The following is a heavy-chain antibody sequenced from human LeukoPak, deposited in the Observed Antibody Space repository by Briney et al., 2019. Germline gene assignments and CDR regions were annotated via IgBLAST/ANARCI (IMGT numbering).Heavy chain of an antibody. J-gene: IGHJ3*01. Sequence: PSETLSLTCTVSGGSISSSSYYWGWIRQPPGKGLEWIGSIYYSGSTYYNPSLKSRVTISVDTSKNQFSLKLSSVTAADTAVYYCARDPTTVTKGFDVWGLGTLVTVSS. CDR1: GGSISSSSYY. CDR3: ARDPTTVTKGFDV. D-gene: IGHD4-17*01. V-gene: IGHV4-39*07. CDR2: IYYSGST.